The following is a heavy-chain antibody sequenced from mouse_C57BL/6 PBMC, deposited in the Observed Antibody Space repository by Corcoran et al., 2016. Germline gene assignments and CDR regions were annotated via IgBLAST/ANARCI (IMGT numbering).Heavy chain of an antibody. CDR1: GFNIKDYY. CDR3: ARSHPPSNWAFDY. V-gene: IGHV14-1*01. CDR2: IDPEDGDT. D-gene: IGHD4-1*01. J-gene: IGHJ2*01. Sequence: EVQLQQSGAELVRPGASVKLSCTASGFNIKDYYMHWVKQRPEQGLEWIGRIDPEDGDTEYAPKFQGKATMTADTSSNTAYLQLSSLTSEDTAVYYCARSHPPSNWAFDYWGQGTTLTVSS.